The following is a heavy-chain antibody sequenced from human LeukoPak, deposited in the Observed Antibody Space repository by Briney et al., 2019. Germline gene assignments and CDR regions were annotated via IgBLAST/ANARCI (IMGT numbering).Heavy chain of an antibody. CDR2: IYHSGST. CDR1: GGSISSSNW. J-gene: IGHJ4*02. V-gene: IGHV4-4*02. D-gene: IGHD6-6*01. Sequence: SETLSLTCAVSGGSISSSNWWSWVRQPPGKGLEWIGEIYHSGSTDYNPSLKSRVTISVDKSKNQFSLKLSSVTAADTAVYYCARGGFFIAARTDFDYWGQGTLVTVSS. CDR3: ARGGFFIAARTDFDY.